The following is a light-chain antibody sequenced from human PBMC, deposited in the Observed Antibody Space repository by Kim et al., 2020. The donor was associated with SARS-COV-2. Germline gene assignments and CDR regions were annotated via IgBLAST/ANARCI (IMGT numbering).Light chain of an antibody. CDR3: QQSYSTPPT. CDR1: QSISSY. Sequence: ASVGDRFTITCRASQSISSYLNWYQQKPGKAPKLLIYAASSLLGGVPSRFSGSGSGTDFTLTISSLQPEDFATYHCQQSYSTPPTFGQGTRVDIK. V-gene: IGKV1-39*01. J-gene: IGKJ1*01. CDR2: AAS.